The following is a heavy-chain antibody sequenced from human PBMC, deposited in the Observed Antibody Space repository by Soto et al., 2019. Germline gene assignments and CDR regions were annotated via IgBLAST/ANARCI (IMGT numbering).Heavy chain of an antibody. CDR2: IYNSGST. CDR1: GASISSYY. CDR3: ARAGFSYGHLLF. V-gene: IGHV4-4*07. Sequence: PSETLSLTCTVSGASISSYYWSWIRQPAGKGLEWIGRIYNSGSTNYNPSLKSRVTISMDTSKNQFSLSLTSVTAADTAVYYCARAGFSYGHLLFWGQGIRVTVSS. J-gene: IGHJ4*02. D-gene: IGHD3-10*01.